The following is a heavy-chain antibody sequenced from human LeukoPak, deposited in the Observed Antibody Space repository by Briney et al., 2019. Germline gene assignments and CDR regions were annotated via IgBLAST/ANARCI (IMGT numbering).Heavy chain of an antibody. J-gene: IGHJ3*02. CDR3: ARHARNILNAYDM. CDR1: GGSISSYY. D-gene: IGHD2-2*02. CDR2: IYYSGST. V-gene: IGHV4-59*08. Sequence: SETLSLTCTVSGGSISSYYRSWIRQPPGKGLEWIAYIYYSGSTKYNPSLKSRVTISVDTSKNQFSLKVNFVTAADTAVYYCARHARNILNAYDMWGQGTIVTVSS.